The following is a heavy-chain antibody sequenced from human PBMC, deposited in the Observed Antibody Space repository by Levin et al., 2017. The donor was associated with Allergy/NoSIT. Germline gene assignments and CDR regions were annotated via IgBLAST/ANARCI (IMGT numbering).Heavy chain of an antibody. J-gene: IGHJ6*03. D-gene: IGHD3-10*01. CDR3: ARIHPGAGSYFGLDYYYYRDG. V-gene: IGHV2-70*11. CDR1: GFSLSPSGMC. CDR2: IEWDDEK. Sequence: SGPTLVKPTQTRTLTCTFSGFSLSPSGMCVSWIGQPPGKALGWLARIEWDDEKYYSTSLKTRLTISKDTSNNQVVLTMTNMDPVDTATYYCARIHPGAGSYFGLDYYYYRDGWGKGTTVTVSS.